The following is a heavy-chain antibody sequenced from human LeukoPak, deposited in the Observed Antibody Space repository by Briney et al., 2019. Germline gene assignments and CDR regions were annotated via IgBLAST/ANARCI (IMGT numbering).Heavy chain of an antibody. D-gene: IGHD1-1*01. Sequence: ASVKVSCKASGYTFTSYGISWVRQAPGQGLEWMGWISAYNGNTNYAQKLQGRVTMTTDTSTSTAYMELRSLRSDDTAVYYCARDATSWNPRDDAFAIWGQGTMVTVSS. CDR2: ISAYNGNT. V-gene: IGHV1-18*01. J-gene: IGHJ3*02. CDR1: GYTFTSYG. CDR3: ARDATSWNPRDDAFAI.